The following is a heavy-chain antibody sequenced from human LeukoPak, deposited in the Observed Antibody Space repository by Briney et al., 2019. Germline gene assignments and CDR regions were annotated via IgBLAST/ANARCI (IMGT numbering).Heavy chain of an antibody. J-gene: IGHJ4*02. D-gene: IGHD3-22*01. V-gene: IGHV4-34*01. CDR2: INHSGST. Sequence: SETLSLTCAVYGGSFSDYYWSWIRQPPGKGLEWIGEINHSGSTNYNPSLKSRVTISVDTSKNQFSLKLSSVTAADTAVYYCARGKSRRNYYDSSGYYWGQGTLVTVSS. CDR3: ARGKSRRNYYDSSGYY. CDR1: GGSFSDYY.